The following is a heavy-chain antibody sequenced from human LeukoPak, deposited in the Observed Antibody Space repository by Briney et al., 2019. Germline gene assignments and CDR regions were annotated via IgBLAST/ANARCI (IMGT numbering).Heavy chain of an antibody. D-gene: IGHD3-22*01. Sequence: PSETLSLTCTVSGGSISSHYWSWIRQPPGKGLEWTGYIYYSGSTNYNPSLKSRVTISVDTSKNQFSLKLSSVTAADTAVYFCARYYYESSGPERWFDPWGQGTLVTVSS. V-gene: IGHV4-59*11. CDR1: GGSISSHY. J-gene: IGHJ5*02. CDR3: ARYYYESSGPERWFDP. CDR2: IYYSGST.